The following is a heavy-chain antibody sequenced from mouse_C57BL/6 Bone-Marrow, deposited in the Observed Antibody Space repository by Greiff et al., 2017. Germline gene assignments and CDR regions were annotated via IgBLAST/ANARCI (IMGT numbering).Heavy chain of an antibody. D-gene: IGHD1-1*01. Sequence: EVKLVESGAELVRPGASVKLSCTASGFNIKDDYMHWVKQRPEQGLEWIGGIDPENGDTEYASKFQGKATITADTSSNTAYLQLSSLTSEDTAVYYCTAVVHYWGQGTTLTVSS. V-gene: IGHV14-4*01. CDR3: TAVVHY. J-gene: IGHJ2*01. CDR1: GFNIKDDY. CDR2: IDPENGDT.